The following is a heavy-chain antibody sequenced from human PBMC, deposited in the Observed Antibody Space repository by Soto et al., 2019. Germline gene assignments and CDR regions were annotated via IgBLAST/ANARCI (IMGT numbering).Heavy chain of an antibody. V-gene: IGHV1-8*01. Sequence: QVQLVQSGAEVKKPGASVKVSCKASGYTFTNYDINWVRQATGQGLEWMGWMSPNSGNTGYAQKFQGRVTMTRDTSTSTAYMELSSVRSDDTAVYYCARRHWGPDYWGQGTLVTVSS. J-gene: IGHJ4*02. CDR2: MSPNSGNT. CDR3: ARRHWGPDY. D-gene: IGHD7-27*01. CDR1: GYTFTNYD.